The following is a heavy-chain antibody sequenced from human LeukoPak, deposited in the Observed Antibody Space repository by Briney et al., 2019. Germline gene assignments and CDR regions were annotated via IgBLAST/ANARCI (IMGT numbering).Heavy chain of an antibody. D-gene: IGHD6-6*01. CDR1: GFTFSSYA. CDR2: ISGSGGST. V-gene: IGHV3-23*01. Sequence: GGSLRLSCAASGFTFSSYAMSWVRQAPGKGLEWVSAISGSGGSTYYADSVKGRFTTSRDNSKNTLYLQMNSLRAEDTAVYYCAKDLSPKYSSSIVPGIPDYWGQGTLVTVSS. CDR3: AKDLSPKYSSSIVPGIPDY. J-gene: IGHJ4*02.